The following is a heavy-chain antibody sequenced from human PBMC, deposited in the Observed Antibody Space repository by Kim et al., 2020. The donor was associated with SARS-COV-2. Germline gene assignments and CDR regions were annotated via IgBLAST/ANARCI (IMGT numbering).Heavy chain of an antibody. V-gene: IGHV4-39*02. CDR2: LSYSGRT. D-gene: IGHD1-1*01. CDR1: GGSLSSSISY. Sequence: SETLSLTCSVSGGSLSSSISYWVWIRQPPGKGLEWIGSLSYSGRTYYNASLESRVTISVDSSKNRFSLNLTSVTATDTAVYYCAAFYAYNYFDPWGQGTPVTVSS. CDR3: AAFYAYNYFDP. J-gene: IGHJ5*02.